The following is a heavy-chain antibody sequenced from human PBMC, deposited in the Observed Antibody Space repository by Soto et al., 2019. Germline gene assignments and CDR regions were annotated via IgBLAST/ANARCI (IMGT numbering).Heavy chain of an antibody. CDR3: AHSSINISTCFYFDQ. D-gene: IGHD2-2*01. CDR1: GFSLTTSGVG. J-gene: IGHJ4*02. V-gene: IGHV2-5*01. Sequence: SGPTLVNPTQTLTLTCTFSGFSLTTSGVGVGWIRQPPGKALEWLALIYWNDVKRYSPSLKSSITITKDTSKNQVVLTMTNMDPVDTATDSCAHSSINISTCFYFDQWGQGTLVTVSS. CDR2: IYWNDVK.